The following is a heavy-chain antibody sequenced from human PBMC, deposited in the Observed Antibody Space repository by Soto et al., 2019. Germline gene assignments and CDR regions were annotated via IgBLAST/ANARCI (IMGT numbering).Heavy chain of an antibody. CDR3: ARDPRSSGWCLSYYGMDV. CDR1: GDSVSSNSAA. V-gene: IGHV6-1*01. CDR2: TYYRSKWYN. Sequence: SQTLSLTCAISGDSVSSNSAAWNWIRQSPSRGLEWLGRTYYRSKWYNDYAVSVKSRITINPDTSKNQFSLQLNSVTPEDTAVYYCARDPRSSGWCLSYYGMDVWGQGTTVTVSS. J-gene: IGHJ6*02. D-gene: IGHD6-19*01.